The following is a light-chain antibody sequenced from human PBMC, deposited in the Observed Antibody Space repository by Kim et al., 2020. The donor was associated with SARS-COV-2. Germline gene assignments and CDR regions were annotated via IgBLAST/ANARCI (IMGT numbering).Light chain of an antibody. V-gene: IGKV3-11*01. CDR3: QQRTRWPTVT. Sequence: EIVSTQSPATLSLSPGERATLSCRASQGISSYLAWYQQKPGQAPRLLTYDASNRATGMPSRFSGSGSGTDFTLTISSLEPEDFSVYYCQQRTRWPTVTFCGGTKVDIK. J-gene: IGKJ4*01. CDR1: QGISSY. CDR2: DAS.